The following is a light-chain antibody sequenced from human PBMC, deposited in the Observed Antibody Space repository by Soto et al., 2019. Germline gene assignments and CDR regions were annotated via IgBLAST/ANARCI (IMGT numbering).Light chain of an antibody. J-gene: IGKJ1*01. Sequence: DIQMTQSPSTLSASVGDRVTITCRASQSISSWLAWYQQKPGKAPKLLIYDASSLESGVPSRFSGSGSGTEFTLTISSLQPDDFATYYCQQYNSYSAKTFGQGTKLDIK. V-gene: IGKV1-5*01. CDR1: QSISSW. CDR2: DAS. CDR3: QQYNSYSAKT.